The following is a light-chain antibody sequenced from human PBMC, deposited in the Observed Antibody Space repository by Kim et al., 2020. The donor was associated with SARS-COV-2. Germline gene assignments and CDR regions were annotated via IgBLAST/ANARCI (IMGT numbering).Light chain of an antibody. CDR3: QQSYTTPVT. Sequence: SASVGDRVTITCRASQSISTCLNWYQKKPGKAPNLLIYAASSLQSGVPLRFSGSGSGTDFTLTISSLQPEDFATYYCQQSYTTPVTFGGGTKVEI. CDR2: AAS. CDR1: QSISTC. V-gene: IGKV1-39*01. J-gene: IGKJ4*01.